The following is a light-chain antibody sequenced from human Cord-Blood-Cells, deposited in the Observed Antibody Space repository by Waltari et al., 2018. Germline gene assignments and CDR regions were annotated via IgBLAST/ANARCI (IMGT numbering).Light chain of an antibody. CDR3: QQSYSTPLT. J-gene: IGKJ4*01. CDR1: QSISSY. Sequence: DIQLTQSPSSLSASVGDRVTITCRASQSISSYLNWYQQKPGKAPKLLIYASSSLQSGVPSRFSGSGSGTDFTLTISSLQPEYFATYYYQQSYSTPLTFGGGTKVEIK. CDR2: ASS. V-gene: IGKV1-39*01.